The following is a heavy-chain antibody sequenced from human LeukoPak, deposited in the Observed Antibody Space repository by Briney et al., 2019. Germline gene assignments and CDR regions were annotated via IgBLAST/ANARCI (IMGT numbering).Heavy chain of an antibody. V-gene: IGHV7-4-1*02. Sequence: ASVKVSCKASGYTFTSHAMNWVRQAPGQGLEWMGWINTNTGNPTYAQGFTGRFVFSLDTSVSTAYLQISSLKAEDTAVYYCARGLSDFYYDSSGYPLWGQGTLVTASS. D-gene: IGHD3-22*01. J-gene: IGHJ4*02. CDR2: INTNTGNP. CDR3: ARGLSDFYYDSSGYPL. CDR1: GYTFTSHA.